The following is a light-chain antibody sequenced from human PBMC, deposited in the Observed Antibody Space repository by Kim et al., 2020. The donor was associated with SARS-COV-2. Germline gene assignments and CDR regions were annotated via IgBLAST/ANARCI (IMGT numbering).Light chain of an antibody. CDR2: DAS. CDR3: KQRSNWPPLT. CDR1: RSVSSY. V-gene: IGKV3-11*01. J-gene: IGKJ4*01. Sequence: EIVLTQSPATLSLSPGERATLSCRASRSVSSYLAWYQQKPGQAPRLLIYDASNRATGIPARFSGSGSGTDFTLTISSLEPEDFAVYYCKQRSNWPPLTFGQGTRVDIK.